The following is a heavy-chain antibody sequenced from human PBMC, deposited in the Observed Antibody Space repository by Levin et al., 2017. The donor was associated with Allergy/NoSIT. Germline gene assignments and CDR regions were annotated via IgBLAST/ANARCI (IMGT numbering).Heavy chain of an antibody. D-gene: IGHD2/OR15-2a*01. J-gene: IGHJ3*01. CDR3: AAWVIPFEV. Sequence: PGGSLRLSCAASGFSVSSTYMSWVRQAPGKGLEWVSVIWNDGSTYYADSVKGRFTISRDKSKNTLYLQMNSLRAEDTAVFYFAAWVIPFEVWGQGTMVTVSS. V-gene: IGHV3-53*01. CDR2: IWNDGST. CDR1: GFSVSSTY.